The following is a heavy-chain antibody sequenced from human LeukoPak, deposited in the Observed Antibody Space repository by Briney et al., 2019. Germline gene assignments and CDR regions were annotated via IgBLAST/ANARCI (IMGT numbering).Heavy chain of an antibody. CDR1: GGSISSGDYH. CDR2: FYYSGST. V-gene: IGHV4-30-4*01. CDR3: ARESSYYDSSAYYLGYGTQSYFDY. J-gene: IGHJ4*02. Sequence: SETLSLTCTVSGGSISSGDYHWSWIRQPPGKGLEWIGYFYYSGSTYYNPSLKSRVTISVDTSKNQFFLKLSSVTAADTAVYYCARESSYYDSSAYYLGYGTQSYFDYWGQGALATISS. D-gene: IGHD3-22*01.